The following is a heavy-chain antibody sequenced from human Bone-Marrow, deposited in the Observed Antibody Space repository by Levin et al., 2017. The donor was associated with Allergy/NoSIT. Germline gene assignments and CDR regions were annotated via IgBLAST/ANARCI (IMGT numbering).Heavy chain of an antibody. CDR3: AKGTYGDYEGRFYDY. CDR1: GFTFSSYA. Sequence: PGESLKISCAASGFTFSSYAMSWVRQAPGKGLEWVSAISGSGGSTYYADSVKGRFTISRDNSKNTLYLQMNSLRAEDTAVYYCAKGTYGDYEGRFYDYWGQGTLVTVSS. CDR2: ISGSGGST. J-gene: IGHJ4*02. D-gene: IGHD4-17*01. V-gene: IGHV3-23*01.